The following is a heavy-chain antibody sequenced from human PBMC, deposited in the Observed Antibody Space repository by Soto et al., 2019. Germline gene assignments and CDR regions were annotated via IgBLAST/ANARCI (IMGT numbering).Heavy chain of an antibody. CDR3: ATGRVLYGSEY. CDR2: VNHGGTS. Sequence: SETLSLTCAVHGGSFSGYYWDWIRQPPGKGLEWIGEVNHGGTSNYNPSLKSRAIISVDTSKNQFSLKLTSVTAEDTALYYCATGRVLYGSEYWGQGTLVTVSS. J-gene: IGHJ4*02. CDR1: GGSFSGYY. V-gene: IGHV4-34*01. D-gene: IGHD3-10*01.